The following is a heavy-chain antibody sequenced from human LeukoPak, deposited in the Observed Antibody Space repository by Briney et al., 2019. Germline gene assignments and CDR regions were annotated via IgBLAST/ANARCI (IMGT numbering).Heavy chain of an antibody. CDR1: GFTFSTYR. V-gene: IGHV3-23*01. Sequence: GGSLRPSCAASGFTFSTYRMNWVRQVPGKGLEWVSAISGSGGSTYYADSVKGRFTISRDNSKNTLYLQMNSLRAEDTAVYYCAKSIVGATLFDYWGQGTLVTVSS. D-gene: IGHD1-26*01. J-gene: IGHJ4*02. CDR2: ISGSGGST. CDR3: AKSIVGATLFDY.